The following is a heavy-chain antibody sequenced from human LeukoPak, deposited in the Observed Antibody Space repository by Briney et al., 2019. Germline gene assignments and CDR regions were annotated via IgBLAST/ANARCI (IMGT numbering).Heavy chain of an antibody. CDR2: IYSGGTT. Sequence: GGSLRLSCAASGFTVSSNYMSWVRQAPGKGLEWVSIIYSGGTTYYADSVKGRFTISRDISENTLYLQMSSLRAEDTAVYYCARMLISSTYYFDHWGQGTLVTVSS. D-gene: IGHD2/OR15-2a*01. CDR3: ARMLISSTYYFDH. V-gene: IGHV3-53*01. CDR1: GFTVSSNY. J-gene: IGHJ4*02.